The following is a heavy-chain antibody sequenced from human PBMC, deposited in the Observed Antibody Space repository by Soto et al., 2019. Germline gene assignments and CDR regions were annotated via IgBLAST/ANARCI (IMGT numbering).Heavy chain of an antibody. CDR2: ISSSSSYI. D-gene: IGHD1-26*01. J-gene: IGHJ6*03. Sequence: PGGSERLSCAASGFTFSSSSMKWVRQAPGKGLEWVSSISSSSSYIYYADSVKGRFTISRDNAKNSLYLQMNSLRAEDTAVYYFSREDAGMGDQDDYYMDVWGKGTTVTVSS. CDR1: GFTFSSSS. CDR3: SREDAGMGDQDDYYMDV. V-gene: IGHV3-21*01.